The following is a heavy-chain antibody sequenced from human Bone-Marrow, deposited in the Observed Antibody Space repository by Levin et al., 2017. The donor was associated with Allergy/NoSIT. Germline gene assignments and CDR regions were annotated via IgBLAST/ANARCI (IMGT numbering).Heavy chain of an antibody. D-gene: IGHD3-16*02. CDR1: GFTFDDYA. CDR2: ITWNSCRI. J-gene: IGHJ3*02. V-gene: IGHV3-9*01. CDR3: AKAKCELSSRDGFDI. Sequence: SLKISCAAPGFTFDDYAMHWVRQAPGKGLEWLSGITWNSCRIDYAESVKGRFTISIDNSRNSLYLQVDSLRSEDTALYYCAKAKCELSSRDGFDIWGQGTVVTVSS.